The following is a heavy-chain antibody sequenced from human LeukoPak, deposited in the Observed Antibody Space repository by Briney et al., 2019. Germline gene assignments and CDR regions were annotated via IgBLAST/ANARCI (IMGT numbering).Heavy chain of an antibody. V-gene: IGHV1-69*05. CDR1: GGTFSSYA. D-gene: IGHD4-23*01. Sequence: ASVKVSCKASGGTFSSYAISWVRQAPGQGLEWMGGIIPIFGTANYAQKFQGRVTITTDESTSTAYMELSSLRSEDTAVYYCARGVGGPTVGTPWFFDYWGQGTLVTVSS. CDR3: ARGVGGPTVGTPWFFDY. J-gene: IGHJ4*02. CDR2: IIPIFGTA.